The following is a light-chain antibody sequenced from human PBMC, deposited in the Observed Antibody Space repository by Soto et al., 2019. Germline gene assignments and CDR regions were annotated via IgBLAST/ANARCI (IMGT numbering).Light chain of an antibody. CDR1: QSVRSS. Sequence: EIVLTQSPDTLSLSPGERATLSCRASQSVRSSLAWYQQNPGQAPRLLIYDASNRATGIPARFSGSGSGTDFTLTISSLEPEDFAVYYCQQRSNWPPEVTFGPGTKGDIK. V-gene: IGKV3-11*01. CDR3: QQRSNWPPEVT. J-gene: IGKJ3*01. CDR2: DAS.